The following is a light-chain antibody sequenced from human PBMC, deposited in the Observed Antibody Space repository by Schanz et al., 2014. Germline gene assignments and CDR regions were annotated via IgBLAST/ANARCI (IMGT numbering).Light chain of an antibody. J-gene: IGKJ2*01. CDR3: QEYYISPFT. V-gene: IGKV1-5*03. CDR1: HNINTW. CDR2: KAS. Sequence: DFLMTQSPSTLSASVGDRVSITCRASHNINTWLAWYQQKPGRAPKLLIYKASTLQSGVPSRFSGSGSGTEFTLTISRLQSDDCATYYCQEYYISPFTFGRGTKLDIK.